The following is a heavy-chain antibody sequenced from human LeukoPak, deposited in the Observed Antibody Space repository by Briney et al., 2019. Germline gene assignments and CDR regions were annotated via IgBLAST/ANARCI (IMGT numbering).Heavy chain of an antibody. V-gene: IGHV4-59*01. CDR3: AGDHGDYDFAY. CDR2: IYYSGST. D-gene: IGHD4-17*01. CDR1: GGSISSYY. J-gene: IGHJ4*02. Sequence: SETLSLTCTVSGGSISSYYWSWIRQPPGKGLEWIGYIYYSGSTNYNPSLKSRVTISVDTSKNQFSLKLSSVTAADTAVYYCAGDHGDYDFAYWGQGTLVTVSS.